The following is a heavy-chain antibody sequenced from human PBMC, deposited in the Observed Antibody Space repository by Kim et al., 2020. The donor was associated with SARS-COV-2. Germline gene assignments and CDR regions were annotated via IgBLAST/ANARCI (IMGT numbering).Heavy chain of an antibody. J-gene: IGHJ4*02. D-gene: IGHD3-10*01. V-gene: IGHV1-3*01. CDR2: NT. CDR3: ARKGSSGFGY. Sequence: NTKYSQKFQCRVTITRDTSASTAYMELSSLRSEDTAVYYCARKGSSGFGYWGQGTLVTVSS.